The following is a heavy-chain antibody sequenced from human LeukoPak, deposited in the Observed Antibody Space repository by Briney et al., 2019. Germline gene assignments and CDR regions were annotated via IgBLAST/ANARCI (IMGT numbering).Heavy chain of an antibody. CDR1: GFTVSTNY. CDR3: ARESNSGYYLSY. V-gene: IGHV3-66*01. Sequence: GGSLRLSCAASGFTVSTNYMSWVRQAPGKGLEWVSVICRGVCTYGHSRRGRFTISRDNSKDTLYLQMNSLRAEDTAVYYCARESNSGYYLSYWGQGTLVTVSS. J-gene: IGHJ4*02. D-gene: IGHD3-22*01. CDR2: ICRGVCT.